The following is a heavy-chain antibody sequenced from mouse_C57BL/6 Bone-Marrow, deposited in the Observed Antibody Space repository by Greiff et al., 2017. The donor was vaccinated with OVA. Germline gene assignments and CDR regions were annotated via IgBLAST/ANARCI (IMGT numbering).Heavy chain of an antibody. CDR1: GFSLTSYG. V-gene: IGHV2-5*01. J-gene: IGHJ4*01. CDR2: IWRGGST. Sequence: QVQLQQSGPGLVQPSQSLSITCTVSGFSLTSYGVHWVRQSPGKGLEWLGVIWRGGSTDYNAASMSRLSITKDNSKSQVFFKMNSLQADDTAIYYCAKKGSDGSSSYAMDYWGQGTSVTVSS. CDR3: AKKGSDGSSSYAMDY. D-gene: IGHD1-1*01.